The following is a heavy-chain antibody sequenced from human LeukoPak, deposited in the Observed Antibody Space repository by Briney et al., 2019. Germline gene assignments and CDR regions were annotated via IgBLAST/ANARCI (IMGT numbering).Heavy chain of an antibody. CDR2: IYTSGST. V-gene: IGHV4-4*07. D-gene: IGHD3-9*01. CDR3: ARDRRYFDWLVAFDI. CDR1: GGSISSYY. J-gene: IGHJ3*02. Sequence: SETLSLTCTVSGGSISSYYWSSIPQPAGKGLEWIGRIYTSGSTNYNPSLKSRVTMSVDTSKNQFSLKLSSVTAANTAVFYCARDRRYFDWLVAFDIWGQGTMVTVSS.